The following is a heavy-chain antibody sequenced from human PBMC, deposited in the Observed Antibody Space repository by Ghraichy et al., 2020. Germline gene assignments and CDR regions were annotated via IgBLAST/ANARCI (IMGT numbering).Heavy chain of an antibody. CDR3: ARASYSSGWYELNDAFDI. J-gene: IGHJ3*02. CDR2: INSDGSST. V-gene: IGHV3-74*01. Sequence: GGSLRLSCAASGFTFSSYWMHWVRQAPGKGLVWVSRINSDGSSTSYADSVKGRFTISRDNAKNTLYLQMNSLRAEDTAVYYCARASYSSGWYELNDAFDIWGQGTMVTVSS. CDR1: GFTFSSYW. D-gene: IGHD6-19*01.